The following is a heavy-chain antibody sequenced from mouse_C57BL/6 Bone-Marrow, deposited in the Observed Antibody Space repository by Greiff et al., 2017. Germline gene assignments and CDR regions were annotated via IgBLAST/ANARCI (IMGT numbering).Heavy chain of an antibody. D-gene: IGHD4-1*01. J-gene: IGHJ2*01. V-gene: IGHV1-26*01. CDR3: ARITGRGGFDY. CDR2: INPNNGGT. CDR1: GYTFTDYY. Sequence: EVQLQQSGPELVKPGASVKISCKASGYTFTDYYMNWVKQSHGKSLEWIGDINPNNGGTSYNQKFKGKATLTVDKSSSTAYMELRSLTSEDSAVYYCARITGRGGFDYWGQGTTLTVSS.